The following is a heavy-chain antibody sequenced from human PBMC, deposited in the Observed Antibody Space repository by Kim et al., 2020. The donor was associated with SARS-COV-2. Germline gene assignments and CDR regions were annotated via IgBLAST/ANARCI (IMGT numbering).Heavy chain of an antibody. V-gene: IGHV3-23*01. Sequence: SDSGVRTHYADSVKGRFTISRDNSKCTLFLHMNSLRADDTAVYFCEASDYWGQGSLVTVSS. CDR2: SDSGVRT. CDR3: EASDY. J-gene: IGHJ4*02.